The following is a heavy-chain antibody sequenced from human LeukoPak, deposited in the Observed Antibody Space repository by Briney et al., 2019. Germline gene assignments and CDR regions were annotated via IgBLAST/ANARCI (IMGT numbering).Heavy chain of an antibody. CDR1: GFTFSSYG. V-gene: IGHV3-30*02. CDR3: AKDLTRAVAGTIPWFDP. Sequence: GGSLRLSCAASGFTFSSYGMHWVRQAPGKGLEWVAFIRYDGSNKYYADSVKGRFTISRDNSKNTLYLQMNSLRAEDTAVYYCAKDLTRAVAGTIPWFDPWGQGTLVTVSS. J-gene: IGHJ5*02. D-gene: IGHD6-19*01. CDR2: IRYDGSNK.